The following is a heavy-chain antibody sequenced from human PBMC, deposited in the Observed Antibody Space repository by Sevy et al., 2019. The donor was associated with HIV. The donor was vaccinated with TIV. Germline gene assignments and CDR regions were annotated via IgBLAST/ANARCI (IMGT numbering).Heavy chain of an antibody. V-gene: IGHV3-33*05. D-gene: IGHD2-2*03. CDR2: MSYDGSHK. Sequence: GGSLRLSCKASGFAFSNYAMHWVRQAPGKGLEWGAVMSYDGSHKFYTDFVKGRFTISRDNSKSTMYLEMSDLRVGETAVYYCATDGSYWGRGTLVTVSS. CDR3: ATDGSY. CDR1: GFAFSNYA. J-gene: IGHJ4*02.